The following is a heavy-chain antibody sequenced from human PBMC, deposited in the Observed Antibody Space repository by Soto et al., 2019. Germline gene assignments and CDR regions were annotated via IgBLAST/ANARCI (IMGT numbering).Heavy chain of an antibody. CDR2: IHYSGST. Sequence: SETLSLTCTVSGGSISSGDYYWSWIRQPPGKGLEWIGYIHYSGSTYYNPSLKSRVTISVDTSKNQFSLKLSSVTAADTAVCYCARTRDGYNLWFDYWGQGTLVTVS. CDR1: GGSISSGDYY. D-gene: IGHD5-12*01. V-gene: IGHV4-30-4*01. J-gene: IGHJ4*02. CDR3: ARTRDGYNLWFDY.